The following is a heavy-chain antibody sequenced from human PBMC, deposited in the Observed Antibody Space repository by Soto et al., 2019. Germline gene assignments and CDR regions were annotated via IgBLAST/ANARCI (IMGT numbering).Heavy chain of an antibody. CDR3: AREKSGYYDY. CDR2: MNPNSGNT. J-gene: IGHJ4*02. Sequence: QVQLVQSGAEVKKPGASVKVSCKASGYTFTSYDINWMRQATGQGLEWMGWMNPNSGNTGYAQRFQGKLTMTRSTSISTAYMELSSLRSEDTAVYYCAREKSGYYDYWCQGTLVTVSS. V-gene: IGHV1-8*01. D-gene: IGHD3-3*01. CDR1: GYTFTSYD.